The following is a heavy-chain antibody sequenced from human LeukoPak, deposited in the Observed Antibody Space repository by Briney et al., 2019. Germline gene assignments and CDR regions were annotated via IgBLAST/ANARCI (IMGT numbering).Heavy chain of an antibody. CDR1: GDSVSSNSAP. Sequence: SQTLSLTCAISGDSVSSNSAPWKWITQSPSRGVEGLGRTYYRSKWYNDYAVSVKSRITINPDTSKNQFSLQLNSVTPEDTAVYYCARHASEWMAISGMDVWGQGTTVTVSS. CDR2: TYYRSKWYN. CDR3: ARHASEWMAISGMDV. D-gene: IGHD6-19*01. V-gene: IGHV6-1*01. J-gene: IGHJ6*02.